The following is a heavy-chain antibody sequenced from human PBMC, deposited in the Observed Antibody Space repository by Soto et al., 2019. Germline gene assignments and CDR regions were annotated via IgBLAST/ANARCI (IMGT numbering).Heavy chain of an antibody. CDR3: ARVDPRGVAVVRDY. D-gene: IGHD3-10*01. CDR2: ISGFNGQT. J-gene: IGHJ4*02. V-gene: IGHV1-18*01. Sequence: GPEVKKPGASVKVSCKASGNAFASHGFSWVRQAPGQGLEWMGWISGFNGQTNYALKFQGRVTLTTDTSTSTAYMELRSLRSDDTAVYFCARVDPRGVAVVRDYWGQGTLVTVSS. CDR1: GNAFASHG.